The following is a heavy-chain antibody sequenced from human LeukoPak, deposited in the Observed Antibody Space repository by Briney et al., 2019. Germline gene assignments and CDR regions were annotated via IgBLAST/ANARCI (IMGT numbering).Heavy chain of an antibody. V-gene: IGHV3-11*01. CDR2: ISSSGSTI. CDR1: GFTFSIYA. J-gene: IGHJ6*02. D-gene: IGHD1-26*01. CDR3: ARDGVVGATTYYYYGMDV. Sequence: GGSLRLSCAASGFTFSIYAMSWVRQAPGKGLEWVSYISSSGSTIYYADSVKGRFTISRDNAKNSLYLQMNSLRAEDTAVYYCARDGVVGATTYYYYGMDVWGQGTTVTVSS.